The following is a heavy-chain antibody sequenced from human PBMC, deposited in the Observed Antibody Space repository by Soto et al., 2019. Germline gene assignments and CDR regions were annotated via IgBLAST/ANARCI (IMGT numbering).Heavy chain of an antibody. CDR1: GYTFTSYG. Sequence: VASVKVSCKASGYTFTSYGISWVRQAPGQGLEWMGWICTYNDNTNYAQRLQGRVTMTTDTSTSTAYMELRSLRSDDTAVYYCARDFGSYPTLWGQGTLVTVSS. J-gene: IGHJ4*02. D-gene: IGHD3-16*02. CDR2: ICTYNDNT. CDR3: ARDFGSYPTL. V-gene: IGHV1-18*01.